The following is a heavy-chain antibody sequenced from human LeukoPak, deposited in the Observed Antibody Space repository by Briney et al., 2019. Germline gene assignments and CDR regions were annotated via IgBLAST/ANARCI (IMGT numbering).Heavy chain of an antibody. V-gene: IGHV4-4*07. CDR2: IFTSGSN. D-gene: IGHD2-15*01. CDR1: GGSISSYY. Sequence: KPSETLSLTCTVSGGSISSYYWSGIRQPAGKGLEWIGRIFTSGSNNYNTSLKSQVTLSVDTSKNQFPLKLSSVTAADTAVYYCARVVVGQTYYYYYYGMDVWGQRTTVTVSS. J-gene: IGHJ6*02. CDR3: ARVVVGQTYYYYYYGMDV.